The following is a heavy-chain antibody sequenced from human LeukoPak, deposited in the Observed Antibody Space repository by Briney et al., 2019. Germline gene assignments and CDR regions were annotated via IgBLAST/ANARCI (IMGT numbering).Heavy chain of an antibody. V-gene: IGHV3-7*01. CDR2: IKQDGSEK. CDR1: GFTSGTYW. Sequence: GGSLRLSCAASGFTSGTYWMSWVRQAPGEGLEWVANIKQDGSEKYYVDSVRGRFTISRDNAKNSLYLQMNSLRAEDTAVYYCARDRSRAEDDWGQGTLVTVSS. CDR3: ARDRSRAEDD. J-gene: IGHJ4*02. D-gene: IGHD1-14*01.